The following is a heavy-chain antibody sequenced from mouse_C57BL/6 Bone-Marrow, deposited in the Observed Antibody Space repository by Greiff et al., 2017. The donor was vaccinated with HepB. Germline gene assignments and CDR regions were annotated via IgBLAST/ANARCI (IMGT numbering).Heavy chain of an antibody. CDR2: INPSSGYT. J-gene: IGHJ1*03. D-gene: IGHD2-3*01. V-gene: IGHV1-4*01. CDR1: GYTFTSYT. CDR3: ARERLLHWYVDV. Sequence: QVQLKQSGAELARPGASVKMSCKASGYTFTSYTMHWVKQRPGQGLEWIGYINPSSGYTKYNQKFKDKATLTADKSSSTAYMQLSSLTSEDSAVYYCARERLLHWYVDVWGTGTTVTVSS.